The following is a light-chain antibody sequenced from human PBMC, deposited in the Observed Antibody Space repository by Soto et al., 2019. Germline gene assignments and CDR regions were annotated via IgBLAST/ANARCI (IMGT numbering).Light chain of an antibody. CDR1: QSVSSN. J-gene: IGKJ5*01. CDR3: RHYVTSSIT. CDR2: GAS. V-gene: IGKV3-20*01. Sequence: EKVMTQSPATLSVSPGERAILSCRASQSVSSNLAWYQQKPGQAPRLLMYGASSRATGTPDRISGGGSGTDFTLTISRLEPEDFAVYYCRHYVTSSITFGQGTRLEIK.